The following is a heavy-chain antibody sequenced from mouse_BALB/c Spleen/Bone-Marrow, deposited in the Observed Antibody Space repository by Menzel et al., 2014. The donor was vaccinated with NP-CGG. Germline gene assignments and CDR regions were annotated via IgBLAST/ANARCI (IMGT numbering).Heavy chain of an antibody. CDR1: GYAFSKYW. D-gene: IGHD1-1*01. J-gene: IGHJ4*01. V-gene: IGHV1-80*01. Sequence: VKLMESGAELVRPGSSVKISCKASGYAFSKYWMNWVKQRPGQGLEWIGQIYPGDGDTNYNGKFKGKATLTADKSSSTAYMQLSSLTSEDSAVYFCASRGDYSYAMDYWGQGTSVTVSS. CDR3: ASRGDYSYAMDY. CDR2: IYPGDGDT.